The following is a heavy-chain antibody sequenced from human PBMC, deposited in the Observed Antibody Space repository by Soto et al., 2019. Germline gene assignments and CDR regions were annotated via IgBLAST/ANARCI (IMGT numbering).Heavy chain of an antibody. Sequence: SETLSLTCAVYGGSFSGYYWSWIRQPPGKGLEWIGEINHRGSTNYNPSVKSRVTMSVDASKNQFSLKLSAVSAADPAVYYRATEGPIVEAPYYLAYWGQGTLVTVSS. D-gene: IGHD2-15*01. CDR2: INHRGST. J-gene: IGHJ4*01. CDR1: GGSFSGYY. CDR3: ATEGPIVEAPYYLAY. V-gene: IGHV4-34*01.